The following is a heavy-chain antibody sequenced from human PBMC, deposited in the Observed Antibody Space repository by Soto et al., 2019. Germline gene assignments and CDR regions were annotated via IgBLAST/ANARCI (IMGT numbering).Heavy chain of an antibody. V-gene: IGHV3-33*01. CDR1: GFSSSSYG. Sequence: HPGGSLRLSCAASGFSSSSYGMHWVRQAPGKGLEWVAVIWYDGSNKYYADSVKGRFTISRDNSKNTLYLLMNSLRAEDTAVYYCARDGSGDRHAFDIWGQGTMVTVSS. J-gene: IGHJ3*02. CDR2: IWYDGSNK. CDR3: ARDGSGDRHAFDI. D-gene: IGHD3-10*01.